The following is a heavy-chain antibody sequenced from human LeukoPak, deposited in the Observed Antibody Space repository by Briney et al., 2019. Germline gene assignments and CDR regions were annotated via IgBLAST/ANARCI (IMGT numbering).Heavy chain of an antibody. V-gene: IGHV3-30*03. CDR2: ISYDGSNK. D-gene: IGHD3-10*01. J-gene: IGHJ6*02. CDR1: GFTFSSYG. Sequence: GGSLRLSCAASGFTFSSYGMHWVRQAPGKGLEWVAVISYDGSNKYYADSVKGRFTISRDNSKNTLYLQMNSLRAEDTAVYYCARLTYYYGSGSAYGMDVWGQGTTVTVSS. CDR3: ARLTYYYGSGSAYGMDV.